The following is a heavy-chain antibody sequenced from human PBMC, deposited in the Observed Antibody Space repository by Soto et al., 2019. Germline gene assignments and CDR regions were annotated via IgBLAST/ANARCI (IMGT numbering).Heavy chain of an antibody. V-gene: IGHV4-34*01. D-gene: IGHD6-13*01. CDR2: INHSGST. CDR1: GGSFSGYY. CDR3: ARGPRLLVVHCFDP. J-gene: IGHJ5*02. Sequence: QVQLQQWGAGLLKPSETLSLTCAVYGGSFSGYYWSWIRQPPGKGLEWIGEINHSGSTNYNPSLERVVMITVATSKTQFSLKRSPVTAADTAEYYCARGPRLLVVHCFDPWGQGTLVTVSS.